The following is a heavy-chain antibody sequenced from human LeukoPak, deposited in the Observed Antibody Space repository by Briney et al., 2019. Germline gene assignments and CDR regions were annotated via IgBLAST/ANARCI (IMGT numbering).Heavy chain of an antibody. J-gene: IGHJ4*02. CDR2: MNPNSGNT. CDR1: GYTFTSYG. Sequence: ASVKVSCKASGYTFTSYGISWVRQATGQGLEWMGWMNPNSGNTGYAQKFQGRVTMTRNTSISTAYMDLSSLRSEDTAVYYCAGVKRDSCGLYYPDYWGQGTLVNV. V-gene: IGHV1-8*02. D-gene: IGHD3-22*01. CDR3: AGVKRDSCGLYYPDY.